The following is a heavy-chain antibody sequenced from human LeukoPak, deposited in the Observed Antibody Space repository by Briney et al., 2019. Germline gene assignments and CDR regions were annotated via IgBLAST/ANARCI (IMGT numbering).Heavy chain of an antibody. CDR3: AKILRGIYLQGPPAFDY. V-gene: IGHV3-23*01. Sequence: GGSLRLSCAASGFTFSSYVMSWVRQAPGKGLEWVSSISGTGGSTYSADSVKGRFTISRDNSKNTLYLQMNSLRAEDTAVYYCAKILRGIYLQGPPAFDYWGQGTLVTVSS. J-gene: IGHJ4*02. CDR2: ISGTGGST. D-gene: IGHD1-1*01. CDR1: GFTFSSYV.